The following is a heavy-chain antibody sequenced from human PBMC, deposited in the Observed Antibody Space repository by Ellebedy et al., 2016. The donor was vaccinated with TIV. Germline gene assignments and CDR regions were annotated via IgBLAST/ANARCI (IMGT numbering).Heavy chain of an antibody. Sequence: SETLSLTXTVSGGSISSYYWSWIRQPPGKGLEWIGYIYYSGSTNYNPSLKSRVTISVDTSKNQFSLKLSSVTAADTAVYYCARVRSSSWYDMDVWGQGTMVTVSS. V-gene: IGHV4-59*13. J-gene: IGHJ3*01. CDR1: GGSISSYY. CDR2: IYYSGST. CDR3: ARVRSSSWYDMDV. D-gene: IGHD6-13*01.